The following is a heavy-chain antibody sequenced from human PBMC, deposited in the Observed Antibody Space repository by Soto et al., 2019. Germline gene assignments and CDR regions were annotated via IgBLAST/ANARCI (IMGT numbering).Heavy chain of an antibody. V-gene: IGHV3-11*01. CDR2: ISSSGSTI. CDR3: ARLNVLLWFGELSPNFDY. CDR1: GFTFSDYY. J-gene: IGHJ4*02. Sequence: GGSLRLSCAASGFTFSDYYMSWIRQAPGKGLEWVSYISSSGSTIYYADSVKGRFTISRDNAKNSLYLQMNSLRAEDTAVYYCARLNVLLWFGELSPNFDYWGQGTLVTVYS. D-gene: IGHD3-10*01.